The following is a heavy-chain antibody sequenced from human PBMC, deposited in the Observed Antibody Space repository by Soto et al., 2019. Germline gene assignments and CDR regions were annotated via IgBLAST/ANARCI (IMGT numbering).Heavy chain of an antibody. D-gene: IGHD6-19*01. CDR2: IYYSGST. J-gene: IGHJ4*02. V-gene: IGHV4-59*01. Sequence: SETLSLTCTVSGGSISSYYWSWIRQPPGKGLEWIGYIYYSGSTNYNPSLKSRVTISVDTSKNQFSLKLSSVTAADTAVYYCAREIIYSSGWYDYWGQGTLVTVSS. CDR1: GGSISSYY. CDR3: AREIIYSSGWYDY.